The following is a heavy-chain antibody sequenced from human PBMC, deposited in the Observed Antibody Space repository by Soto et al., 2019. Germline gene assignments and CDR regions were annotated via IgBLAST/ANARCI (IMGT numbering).Heavy chain of an antibody. D-gene: IGHD1-20*01. CDR2: ISYDGSNK. V-gene: IGHV3-30*18. J-gene: IGHJ3*02. CDR3: AKILIPGNWNLDRHDAFDI. CDR1: GFTFSSYG. Sequence: PGGSLRLSCAASGFTFSSYGMHWVRQAPGKGLEWVAVISYDGSNKYYADSVKGRFTISRDNSKNTLYLQMNSLRAEDTAVYYCAKILIPGNWNLDRHDAFDIWGQGTMVTVSS.